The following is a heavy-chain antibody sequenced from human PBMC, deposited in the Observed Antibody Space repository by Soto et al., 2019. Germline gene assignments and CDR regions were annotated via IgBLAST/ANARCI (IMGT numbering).Heavy chain of an antibody. Sequence: ASVKVSCKASGGTFSSYTISWVRQAPGQGLEWMGRIIPILGIANYAQKFQGRVTITADKSTSTAYMELSSLRSEDTAIYYCTRDPDGINDFDYWGQGTLVTVSS. CDR1: GGTFSSYT. J-gene: IGHJ4*02. D-gene: IGHD1-20*01. CDR3: TRDPDGINDFDY. V-gene: IGHV1-69*04. CDR2: IIPILGIA.